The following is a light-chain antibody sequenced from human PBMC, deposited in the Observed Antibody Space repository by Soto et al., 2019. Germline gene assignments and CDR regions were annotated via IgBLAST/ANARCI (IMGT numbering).Light chain of an antibody. J-gene: IGKJ3*01. CDR2: SAS. CDR3: QQCGSPPFT. V-gene: IGKV3-20*01. Sequence: EVVMTQSPATLSVSPGERVTLSCGASQSVSSSYLAWYQQKPGRAPRVLIHSASIRATDIPDRFSGGGSGTDFSLTISRLQREDFAVYYCQQCGSPPFTFGPGTKVDIK. CDR1: QSVSSSY.